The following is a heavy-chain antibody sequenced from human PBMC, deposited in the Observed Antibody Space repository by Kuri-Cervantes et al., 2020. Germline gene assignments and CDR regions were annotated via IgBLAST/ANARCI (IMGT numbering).Heavy chain of an antibody. D-gene: IGHD6-6*01. CDR1: GYTFTNYY. V-gene: IGHV1-2*02. CDR2: INPNSGGT. J-gene: IGHJ4*02. CDR3: ARGKSRRAVFDY. Sequence: ASVKVSCKASGYTFTNYYMHWVRQAPGQGLEWMGWINPNSGGTNYAQKFQGRVTMTRDTSINTAYMELSSLRSEDTAVYYCARGKSRRAVFDYWGQGTLVTVSS.